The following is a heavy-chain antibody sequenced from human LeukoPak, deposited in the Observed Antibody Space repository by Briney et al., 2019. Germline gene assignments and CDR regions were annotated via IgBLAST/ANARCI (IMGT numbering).Heavy chain of an antibody. J-gene: IGHJ4*02. CDR3: ARYSSSWNNDY. D-gene: IGHD6-13*01. V-gene: IGHV3-23*01. Sequence: GGSLRLSCAMSVVTCTNNSMTWVRQAPVKGLEWVSTIGGGDVEIHYADSVKGRFTISRDNSKNTLYLQMNSLRAEDTAVYYCARYSSSWNNDYWGQGTLVTVSS. CDR1: VVTCTNNS. CDR2: IGGGDVEI.